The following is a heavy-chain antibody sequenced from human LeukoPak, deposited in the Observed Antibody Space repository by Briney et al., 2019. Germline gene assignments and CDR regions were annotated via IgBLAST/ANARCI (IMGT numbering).Heavy chain of an antibody. CDR1: GFTFSNYA. V-gene: IGHV3-23*01. CDR2: ITSSGTST. Sequence: PGGSLRLSCAASGFTFSNYAMSWVRQAPGKGLEWVSAITSSGTSTYYADSVKGRFTISRDNSKNTLYLQMNSLRAEDTAVYYCARDSTYSSSWFEGDAFDIWGQGTMVTVSS. CDR3: ARDSTYSSSWFEGDAFDI. J-gene: IGHJ3*02. D-gene: IGHD6-13*01.